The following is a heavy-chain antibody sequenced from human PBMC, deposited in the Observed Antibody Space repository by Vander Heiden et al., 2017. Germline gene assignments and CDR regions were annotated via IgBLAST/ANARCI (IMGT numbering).Heavy chain of an antibody. CDR2: IKLDGSEQ. J-gene: IGHJ6*02. CDR3: ARDRVGGNPRSGMDV. Sequence: EVQLVESGGGLVQPGGSLRLSCAASGFTFSNYWMTWVRQAPGKGLEWVANIKLDGSEQYYVDSVKGRFTISRDNAKNSLYLKMNSLGVEDTAVYYCARDRVGGNPRSGMDVWGQGTTVTVSS. V-gene: IGHV3-7*01. D-gene: IGHD1-26*01. CDR1: GFTFSNYW.